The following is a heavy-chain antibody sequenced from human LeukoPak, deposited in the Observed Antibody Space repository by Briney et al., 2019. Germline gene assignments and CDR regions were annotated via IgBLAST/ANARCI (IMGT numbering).Heavy chain of an antibody. Sequence: QASETLSLTCAVSGGSISGTAYYWGWIRQPPGKGLEGIGYIYSSGSSNYNPSLKSRFNISVDTYKNQFSLKLSSVTAADTAVYYCARGGSSSSSGIYYYYYVDVWGKGTTVTVSS. D-gene: IGHD6-6*01. CDR1: GGSISGTAYY. CDR3: ARGGSSSSSGIYYYYYVDV. CDR2: IYSSGSS. V-gene: IGHV4-61*05. J-gene: IGHJ6*03.